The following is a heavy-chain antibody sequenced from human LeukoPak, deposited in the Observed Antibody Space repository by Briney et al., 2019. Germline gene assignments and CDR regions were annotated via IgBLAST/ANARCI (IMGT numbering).Heavy chain of an antibody. CDR3: TRYRTLYSGSYPTRRY. CDR1: GFTFSTYW. D-gene: IGHD1-26*01. Sequence: GGSLRLSCAASGFTFSTYWMSWVRQAPGKGLEWVSAISGSGGSTYYADSVKGRFTISRDNSKNTLYLQMNSLRAEDTAVYYCTRYRTLYSGSYPTRRYWGQGTLVTVSS. J-gene: IGHJ4*02. V-gene: IGHV3-23*01. CDR2: ISGSGGST.